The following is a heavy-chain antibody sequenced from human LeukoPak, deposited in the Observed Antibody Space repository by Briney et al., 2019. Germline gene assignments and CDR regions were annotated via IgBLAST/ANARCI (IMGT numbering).Heavy chain of an antibody. J-gene: IGHJ4*02. D-gene: IGHD1-1*01. CDR1: GFTFNSYW. CDR3: ARENGKFDN. V-gene: IGHV3-7*01. Sequence: GGSLRLSCAASGFTFNSYWMNWARQAPGKGLEWVANIKPDGTEKFYGDSVTGRFTISRDNAKNSLYLQMDSPRAEDTAVYYCARENGKFDNWGQGTLVTVSS. CDR2: IKPDGTEK.